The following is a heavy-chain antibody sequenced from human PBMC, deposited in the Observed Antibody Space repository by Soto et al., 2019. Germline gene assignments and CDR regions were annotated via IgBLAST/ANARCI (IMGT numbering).Heavy chain of an antibody. V-gene: IGHV1-2*02. Sequence: GALVKVSCKASGYSFSAYYIHWLRQAPGQGPEWMGWINTNSGGTDYAQKFQGRVTMTRDMSINTAYMYLSGLRSDDTAVYYCARDPIGGGAPYYADYWGQGTLVTVSS. CDR2: INTNSGGT. J-gene: IGHJ4*02. D-gene: IGHD3-3*01. CDR3: ARDPIGGGAPYYADY. CDR1: GYSFSAYY.